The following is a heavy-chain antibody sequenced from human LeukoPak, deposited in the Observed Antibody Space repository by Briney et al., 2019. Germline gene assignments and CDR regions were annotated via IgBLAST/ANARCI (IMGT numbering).Heavy chain of an antibody. Sequence: GGSLRLSCAASGFTFSSYAMSWVRQAPGKGLEWVSAISGSGGSTYYADSVKGRFTISRDNSKNTLYLQMNSLRAEDTAVYHCAKPIASRRAFDIWGQGTMVTVSS. V-gene: IGHV3-23*01. D-gene: IGHD1-26*01. CDR3: AKPIASRRAFDI. J-gene: IGHJ3*02. CDR2: ISGSGGST. CDR1: GFTFSSYA.